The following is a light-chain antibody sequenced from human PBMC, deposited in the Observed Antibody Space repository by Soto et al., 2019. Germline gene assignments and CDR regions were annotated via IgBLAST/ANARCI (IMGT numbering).Light chain of an antibody. J-gene: IGKJ1*01. CDR1: QTMSNS. Sequence: DIQMTQSPSTLSASVEDRVTITCRASQTMSNSLAWYQQKPGKAPKLLIYKASTLESGVPFRFSGSGSGTEFTLAISSLQPDDFATYYCQLYQSYSWTFGQGTRVEIK. CDR3: QLYQSYSWT. V-gene: IGKV1-5*03. CDR2: KAS.